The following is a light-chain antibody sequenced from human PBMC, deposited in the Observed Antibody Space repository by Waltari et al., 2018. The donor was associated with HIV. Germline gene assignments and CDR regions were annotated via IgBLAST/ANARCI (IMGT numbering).Light chain of an antibody. Sequence: DIVMTQSPLSLPVTPGEPAPISCRSSQSLLQSNGYNYLHWYLQKPGQSPQLLIYLGSNRASGVPDRFSGSESGTYFTLKISRVEAEDVGVYYCMQALQTPTFGGGTKVEIK. CDR3: MQALQTPT. CDR1: QSLLQSNGYNY. J-gene: IGKJ4*01. CDR2: LGS. V-gene: IGKV2-28*01.